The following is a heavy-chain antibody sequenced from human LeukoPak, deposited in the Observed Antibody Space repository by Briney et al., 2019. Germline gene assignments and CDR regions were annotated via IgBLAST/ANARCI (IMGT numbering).Heavy chain of an antibody. D-gene: IGHD6-19*01. Sequence: PGGSLRLSCAASGFTFSSYGMHWVRQAPGKGLEWVAVIWYGGSNKYYADSVKGRFTISRDNSKNTVNLQMNSLRAEDTALYYCAGGQMFTSGGFDDWGQGTLVTVSS. CDR1: GFTFSSYG. CDR2: IWYGGSNK. V-gene: IGHV3-33*01. J-gene: IGHJ4*02. CDR3: AGGQMFTSGGFDD.